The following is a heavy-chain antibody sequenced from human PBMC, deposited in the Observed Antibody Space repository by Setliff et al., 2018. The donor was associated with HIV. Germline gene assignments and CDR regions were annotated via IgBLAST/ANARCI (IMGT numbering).Heavy chain of an antibody. Sequence: GGSLRLSCAASGFTFNNYWIIWVRQAPGKGLEWVANINQDGSEKYYVDSVKGRFTISRDNAKKSLYLQMNSLRAEDTAVYFCARPTNIDTLYYGSQSFYMYYYGLDVWGQGTTVTVSS. CDR3: ARPTNIDTLYYGSQSFYMYYYGLDV. CDR2: INQDGSEK. J-gene: IGHJ6*02. D-gene: IGHD3-10*01. CDR1: GFTFNNYW. V-gene: IGHV3-7*01.